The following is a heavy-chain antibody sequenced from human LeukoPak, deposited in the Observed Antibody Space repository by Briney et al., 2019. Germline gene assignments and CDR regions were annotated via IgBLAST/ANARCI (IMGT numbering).Heavy chain of an antibody. D-gene: IGHD3-3*01. V-gene: IGHV1-18*01. J-gene: IGHJ5*02. CDR3: ARTLYDFWSGYYNNWFDP. CDR2: ISAYNGNT. Sequence: ASVNVSCKASGYTFTSYGISWVRQAPGQGLEWMGWISAYNGNTNYAQKLQGRVTMTTDTSTSTAYMELRSLRSDDTAVYYCARTLYDFWSGYYNNWFDPWGQGTLVTVSS. CDR1: GYTFTSYG.